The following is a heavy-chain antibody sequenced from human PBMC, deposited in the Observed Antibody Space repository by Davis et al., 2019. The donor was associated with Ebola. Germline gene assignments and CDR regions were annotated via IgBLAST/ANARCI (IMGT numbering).Heavy chain of an antibody. Sequence: PGGSLRLSCEASGFIFSSHSLSWVRQAPGKGLEWVSSISGSGGTTYYADSVKGRFSMSRDNSKNTLYLQMNSLRADDTAVYYCAKVRSGSSPFDYWGQGTLVTVSS. V-gene: IGHV3-23*01. D-gene: IGHD6-13*01. CDR2: ISGSGGTT. CDR3: AKVRSGSSPFDY. CDR1: GFIFSSHS. J-gene: IGHJ4*02.